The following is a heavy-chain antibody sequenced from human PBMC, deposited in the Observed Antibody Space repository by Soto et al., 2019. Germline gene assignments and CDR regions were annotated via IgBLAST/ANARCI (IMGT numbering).Heavy chain of an antibody. CDR2: MNHGRGTT. CDR3: SRMESSGTSNRFYS. V-gene: IGHV1-8*02. CDR1: GYTFIDYD. D-gene: IGHD1-1*01. Sequence: ASVKVSCKASGYTFIDYDISWVGQATGQGLDWTGWMNHGRGTTGHAQQFQRSVTMTSDAAPSTAHLELSRLRYEVPAVSYCSRMESSGTSNRFYSWGQGTPVHGSP. J-gene: IGHJ5*01.